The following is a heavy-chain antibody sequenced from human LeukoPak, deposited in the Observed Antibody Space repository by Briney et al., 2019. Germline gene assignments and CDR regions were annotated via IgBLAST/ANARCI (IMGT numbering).Heavy chain of an antibody. Sequence: ASVKVSCKASGYTFTSYYMHWVRQAPGQGLEWMGIINPSGGSTSYAQKFQGRVTMARDTSTSTAYMELRSLRSDDTAVYYCARDGSSWYGEPNFDYWGQGTLVTVSS. CDR3: ARDGSSWYGEPNFDY. D-gene: IGHD6-13*01. CDR1: GYTFTSYY. V-gene: IGHV1-46*01. CDR2: INPSGGST. J-gene: IGHJ4*02.